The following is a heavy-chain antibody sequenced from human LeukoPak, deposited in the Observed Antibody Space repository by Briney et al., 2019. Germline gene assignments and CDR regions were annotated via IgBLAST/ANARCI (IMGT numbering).Heavy chain of an antibody. Sequence: SETLSFTCAVYGGSFSGYYWSWIRQPPGKGLEWIGEINHSGSTNYNPSLKSRVTISVDTSKNQFSLKLSSVTAADTAVYYCARGERITIFGVVIRPRYYFDYWGQGTLVTVSS. J-gene: IGHJ4*02. D-gene: IGHD3-3*01. CDR3: ARGERITIFGVVIRPRYYFDY. V-gene: IGHV4-34*01. CDR2: INHSGST. CDR1: GGSFSGYY.